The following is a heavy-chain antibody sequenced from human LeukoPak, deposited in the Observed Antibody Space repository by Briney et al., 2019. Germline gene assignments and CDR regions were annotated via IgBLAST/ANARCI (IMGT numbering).Heavy chain of an antibody. V-gene: IGHV1-2*02. J-gene: IGHJ4*02. CDR3: ARDSRARGDY. CDR2: INPHTGGT. CDR1: GYTFTGYY. D-gene: IGHD6-6*01. Sequence: RASVTVSCKASGYTFTGYYMHWVRQAPGQGLEWMGWINPHTGGTRYAQKFQGRVTMTRDTAIDTAYMELSRLRSDDTAVYYCARDSRARGDYWGQGTLVTVSS.